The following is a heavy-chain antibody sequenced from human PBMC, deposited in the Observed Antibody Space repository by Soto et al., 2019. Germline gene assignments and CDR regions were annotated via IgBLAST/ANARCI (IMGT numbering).Heavy chain of an antibody. V-gene: IGHV3-23*01. CDR1: GFTFSSYA. CDR2: ISGSGGST. CDR3: AKGARMIVVVPDAFDI. J-gene: IGHJ3*02. Sequence: GGSLRLSCAASGFTFSSYAMSWVRQAPGKGLEWVSAISGSGGSTYYADSVKGRFTISRDNSKNTLYLQMNSLRAEDTAVYSCAKGARMIVVVPDAFDIWGQGTMVTVSS. D-gene: IGHD3-22*01.